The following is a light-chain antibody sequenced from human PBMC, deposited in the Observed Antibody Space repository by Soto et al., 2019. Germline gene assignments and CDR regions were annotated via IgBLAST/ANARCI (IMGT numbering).Light chain of an antibody. CDR2: DAS. V-gene: IGKV1-5*01. CDR3: QQYESYPYS. Sequence: IQMTQSPSTVSASVRDRVTITCRASQSISTSLAWYQQKPGKAPKVLIYDASTLDSGVPSRFSGSGYGTEFTLTVSSLQPGDFATYFCQQYESYPYSFGQGTKVDIK. J-gene: IGKJ2*01. CDR1: QSISTS.